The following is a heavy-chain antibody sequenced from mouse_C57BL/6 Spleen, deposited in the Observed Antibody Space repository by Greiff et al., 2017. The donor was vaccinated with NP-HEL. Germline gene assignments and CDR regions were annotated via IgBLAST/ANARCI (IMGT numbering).Heavy chain of an antibody. J-gene: IGHJ2*01. V-gene: IGHV5-4*01. CDR3: AREGDYDGPFDY. CDR2: ISDGGSYT. CDR1: GFTFSSYA. Sequence: DVHLVESGGGLVKPGGSLKLSCAASGFTFSSYAMSWVRQTPEKRLEWVATISDGGSYTYYPDNVKGRFTISRDNAKNNLYLQMSHLKSEDTAMYYCAREGDYDGPFDYWGQGSTLTVSS. D-gene: IGHD2-4*01.